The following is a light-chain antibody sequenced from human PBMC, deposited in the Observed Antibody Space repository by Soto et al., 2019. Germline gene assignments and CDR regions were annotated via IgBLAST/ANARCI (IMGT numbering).Light chain of an antibody. J-gene: IGKJ2*02. Sequence: EVVLTQSPDTLSLSPGETATLSCRASQSVDRYVAGYQQKLGQAPRLLIYDAYTRATGVAARFTGSGSATDFSLTITSLEPEDFAVYYCQQRAKWPSTFGPGTKVE. CDR1: QSVDRY. V-gene: IGKV3-11*01. CDR2: DAY. CDR3: QQRAKWPST.